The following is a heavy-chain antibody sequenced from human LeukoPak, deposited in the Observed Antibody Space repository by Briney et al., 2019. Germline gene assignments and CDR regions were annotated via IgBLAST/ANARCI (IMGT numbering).Heavy chain of an antibody. CDR3: ASSIDGIRYFVY. CDR1: GGTFSSYA. J-gene: IGHJ4*02. Sequence: SVKVSCKASGGTFSSYAISWVRQAPGQGLEWMGGIIPIFGTANYAQKFQGRVTITADESTSTAYMELSSLRSEDTAVYHCASSIDGIRYFVYWGQGTLVTVSS. CDR2: IIPIFGTA. D-gene: IGHD3-9*01. V-gene: IGHV1-69*13.